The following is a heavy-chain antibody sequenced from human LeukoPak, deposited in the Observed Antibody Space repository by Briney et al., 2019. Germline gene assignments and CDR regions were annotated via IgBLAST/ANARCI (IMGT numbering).Heavy chain of an antibody. CDR3: ARDPHGSESL. D-gene: IGHD3-10*01. Sequence: GGSLRLSCAASGFTFSTYSMNWVRQAPGKGLEWVSYADSVKGRFTISRDNAKNSVYLQMNSLRAEDTAVYYCARDPHGSESLWGQGTLVTVSS. CDR1: GFTFSTYS. J-gene: IGHJ4*02. V-gene: IGHV3-21*01.